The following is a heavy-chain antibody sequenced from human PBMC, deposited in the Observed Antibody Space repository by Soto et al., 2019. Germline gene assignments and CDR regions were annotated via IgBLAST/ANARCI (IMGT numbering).Heavy chain of an antibody. CDR2: SGST. J-gene: IGHJ5*02. CDR1: GGSFSSYY. V-gene: IGHV4-59*01. CDR3: ARLSAGWLDP. D-gene: IGHD6-19*01. Sequence: SLTCGVYGGSFSSYYWSWIRQPPGKGLEWIGYSGSTNYNPSLKSRVTISVDTSKNQFSLNLSSVTAADTAVYYCARLSAGWLDPWGQGTLVTVSS.